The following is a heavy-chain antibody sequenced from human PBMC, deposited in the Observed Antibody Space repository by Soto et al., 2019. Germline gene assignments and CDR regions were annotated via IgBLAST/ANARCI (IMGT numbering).Heavy chain of an antibody. CDR3: ARVGYSSSLPTTKTYYYYGMDV. CDR2: IYHSGST. V-gene: IGHV4-59*13. Sequence: PSETLSLTCTVSGGSISSYYWSWIRQPPGKGLEWIGCIYHSGSTNYNPSLKSRVTISVDTSKNQFSLKLSSVTAADTAVYYCARVGYSSSLPTTKTYYYYGMDVWGQGTTVTVSS. CDR1: GGSISSYY. D-gene: IGHD6-13*01. J-gene: IGHJ6*02.